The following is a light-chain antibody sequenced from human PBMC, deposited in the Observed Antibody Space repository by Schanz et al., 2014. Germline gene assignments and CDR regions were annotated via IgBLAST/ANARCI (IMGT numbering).Light chain of an antibody. CDR1: NSDVGAYKY. Sequence: QSALTQPRSVSGYPGQSVTISCTGTNSDVGAYKYVSWYQHHPGKAPKLMIYDVSERPSGVPDRFSGSKSGNTASLTISGLQAEDETDYYCCSYAGTYTWIFGGGTKLTVL. J-gene: IGLJ2*01. CDR2: DVS. V-gene: IGLV2-11*01. CDR3: CSYAGTYTWI.